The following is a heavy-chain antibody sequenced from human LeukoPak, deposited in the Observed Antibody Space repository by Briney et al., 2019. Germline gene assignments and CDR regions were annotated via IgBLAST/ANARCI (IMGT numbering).Heavy chain of an antibody. CDR2: ISSSGSTI. Sequence: GGSLRLSCAASGFTFSNYYMSWIRQAPGKGLEWVSYISSSGSTIYYADSVKGRFTISRDNAKNSLYLQMNSLRAEDTAVYYCARAGDGYNYPDYFDYWGQGTLVTVSS. D-gene: IGHD5-24*01. J-gene: IGHJ4*02. CDR3: ARAGDGYNYPDYFDY. CDR1: GFTFSNYY. V-gene: IGHV3-11*01.